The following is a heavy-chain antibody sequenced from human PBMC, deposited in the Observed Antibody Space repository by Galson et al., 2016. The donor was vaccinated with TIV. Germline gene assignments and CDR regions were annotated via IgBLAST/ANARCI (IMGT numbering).Heavy chain of an antibody. CDR3: ARGEVYDSLDG. Sequence: SVKVSCKASGVTFISFAISWVRQAPGQGLEWMGGIIPIFRTVHYAQRFQGRVTITTDESTSTAYMELSSLRSEDTAVYYCARGEVYDSLDGWGQGTQVTVSS. J-gene: IGHJ4*02. CDR1: GVTFISFA. CDR2: IIPIFRTV. D-gene: IGHD3-22*01. V-gene: IGHV1-69*05.